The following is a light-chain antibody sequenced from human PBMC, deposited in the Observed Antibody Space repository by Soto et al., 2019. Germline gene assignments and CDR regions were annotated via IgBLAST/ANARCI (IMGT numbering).Light chain of an antibody. CDR2: EVS. V-gene: IGLV2-14*01. CDR3: TSYSRYRVLV. J-gene: IGLJ3*02. Sequence: QSALTQPASVSGSLGQAITISCTGTSSDIGGYKYVSWYQQHPGKAPKLIIFEVSNRPSGVSDRFSVSNSGNTASLTISGLQAEDEADYSCTSYSRYRVLVFGGGTKVTVL. CDR1: SSDIGGYKY.